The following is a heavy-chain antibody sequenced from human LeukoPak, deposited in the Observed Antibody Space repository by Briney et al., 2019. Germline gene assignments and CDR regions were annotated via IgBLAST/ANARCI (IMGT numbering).Heavy chain of an antibody. CDR3: ARVGCRADNHYGSGSYYN. D-gene: IGHD3-10*01. CDR2: ITGNSAYI. Sequence: GGSLRLSCAASGFTFSSDSINWVRQAPGKGLEWVSSITGNSAYIYYADSVKGRFTISRDNAKNSVYLQMNSLRAEDTALYYWARVGCRADNHYGSGSYYNWGQGTLVTVSS. CDR1: GFTFSSDS. J-gene: IGHJ4*02. V-gene: IGHV3-21*01.